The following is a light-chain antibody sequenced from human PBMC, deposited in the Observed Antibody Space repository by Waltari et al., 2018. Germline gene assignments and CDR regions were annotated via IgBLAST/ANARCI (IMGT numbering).Light chain of an antibody. CDR1: QSISKY. J-gene: IGKJ1*01. V-gene: IGKV3-20*01. CDR2: HAS. Sequence: EIVLTQSPGPLSPSQGERATLSCRASQSISKYLAWYQQKPGQAPRLLIYHASSRAAGIPDRFSGSGSGTDFSLTISRLEPEDFAVYYCQHYESLPVTFGQGTKVEIK. CDR3: QHYESLPVT.